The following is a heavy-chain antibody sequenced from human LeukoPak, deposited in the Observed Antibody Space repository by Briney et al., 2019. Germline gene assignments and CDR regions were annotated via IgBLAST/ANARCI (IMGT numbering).Heavy chain of an antibody. CDR2: IIPIFGTA. J-gene: IGHJ4*02. CDR1: GGTFSSYA. V-gene: IGHV1-69*05. D-gene: IGHD3-22*01. Sequence: SVKVSCKASGGTFSSYAISWVRQAPGQGLEWMGRIIPIFGTANYAQKFQGRGTITTDESTSTAYMELSSLRSEDTAVYYCARDFGHYYDSSGSGYYFDYWGQGTLVTVSS. CDR3: ARDFGHYYDSSGSGYYFDY.